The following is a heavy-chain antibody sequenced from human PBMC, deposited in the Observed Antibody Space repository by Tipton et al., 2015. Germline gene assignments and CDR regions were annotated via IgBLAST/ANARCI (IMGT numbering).Heavy chain of an antibody. CDR3: ARGQSTHFFDP. J-gene: IGHJ5*02. CDR2: MSANSGVT. D-gene: IGHD4-11*01. CDR1: GYTFTSYD. Sequence: QLVQSGAEVKKPGESLRISCKGSGYTFTSYDINWFRQATGQGLEWMGWMSANSGVTGYAQKFQGRVTMTRDTSVRTAYMELSSLRSEDTAVYYCARGQSTHFFDPWGQGTLVTVSS. V-gene: IGHV1-8*01.